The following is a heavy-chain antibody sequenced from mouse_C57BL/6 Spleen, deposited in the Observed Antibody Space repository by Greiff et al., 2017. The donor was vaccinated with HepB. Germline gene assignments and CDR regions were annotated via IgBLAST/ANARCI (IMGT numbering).Heavy chain of an antibody. V-gene: IGHV8-12*01. Sequence: QVTLKVCGPGILQSSQTLSLTCSFSGFSLSTSGMGVSWIRQPSGKGLEWLAHIYWDDDKRYNPSLKSRLTISKDTSRNQVFLKITSVDTADTATYYCARSIYYGNRYWYFDVWGTGTTVTVSS. CDR3: ARSIYYGNRYWYFDV. J-gene: IGHJ1*03. CDR2: IYWDDDK. CDR1: GFSLSTSGMG. D-gene: IGHD2-1*01.